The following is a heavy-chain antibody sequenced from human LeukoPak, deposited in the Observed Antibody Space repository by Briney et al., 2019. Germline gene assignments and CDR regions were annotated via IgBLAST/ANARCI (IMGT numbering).Heavy chain of an antibody. Sequence: PGGSLRLSCAASGFTFSSYWMSWVRQAPGKGLEWVANLKQDESEKYYARSVEGRFTISRDNAKNTLYLQMNSLRAEDTAVYYCARGRYYGMDVWGQGTTVTVSS. CDR1: GFTFSSYW. CDR2: LKQDESEK. CDR3: ARGRYYGMDV. V-gene: IGHV3-7*04. J-gene: IGHJ6*02.